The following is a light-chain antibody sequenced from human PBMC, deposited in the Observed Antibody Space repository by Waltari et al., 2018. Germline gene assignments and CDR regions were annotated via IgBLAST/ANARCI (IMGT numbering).Light chain of an antibody. CDR2: AAS. V-gene: IGKV1-16*01. CDR3: HHYDDYPYT. CDR1: QSISTY. J-gene: IGKJ2*01. Sequence: DIQLTQSPSSLSGSVGDRVTITCRASQSISTYLAWFQQKPGKAPKSLLYAASRLQSEVPSRFSGSGSGTEFTLTISSLQPEDFATYYCHHYDDYPYTFGQGTKLEIK.